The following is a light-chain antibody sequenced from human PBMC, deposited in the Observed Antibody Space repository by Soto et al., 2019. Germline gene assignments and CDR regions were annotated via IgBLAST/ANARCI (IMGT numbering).Light chain of an antibody. V-gene: IGKV3-15*01. CDR1: QSISRS. CDR3: HQYNSWPPGT. CDR2: DAS. J-gene: IGKJ2*01. Sequence: EIVLTQSPAILSVSPGERATLSYRASQSISRSLAWYQQKPGQAPRLLISDASTRATGIPARFSGSGSGTEFTLTISSLQSEDFALYYGHQYNSWPPGTFGQGTKVEIK.